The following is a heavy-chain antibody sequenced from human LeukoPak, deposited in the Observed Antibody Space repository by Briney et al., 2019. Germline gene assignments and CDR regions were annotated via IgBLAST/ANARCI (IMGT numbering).Heavy chain of an antibody. J-gene: IGHJ4*02. CDR3: ARGTVDVVVVAAYFDY. D-gene: IGHD2-15*01. V-gene: IGHV4-34*01. CDR1: GGSFSGYY. Sequence: PSETLSLTRAVYGGSFSGYYWSWIRQPPGKGLEWIGEIYHSGSTNYNPSLKSRVTISVDKSKNQFSLKLSSVTAADTAVYYCARGTVDVVVVAAYFDYWGQGTLVTVSS. CDR2: IYHSGST.